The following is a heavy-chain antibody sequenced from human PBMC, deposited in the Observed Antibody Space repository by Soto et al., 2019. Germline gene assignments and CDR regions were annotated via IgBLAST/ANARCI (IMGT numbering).Heavy chain of an antibody. CDR1: GGTFSNYA. V-gene: IGHV1-18*01. Sequence: ASVKVSCKASGGTFSNYAISWVRQAPGQGLEWMGWISAYNGNTNYAQKLQGRVTMTTDTSTSTAYMELRSLRSDDTAVYYCARGTVVRRAWFDPWGQGTLVTVSS. CDR2: ISAYNGNT. D-gene: IGHD2-15*01. CDR3: ARGTVVRRAWFDP. J-gene: IGHJ5*02.